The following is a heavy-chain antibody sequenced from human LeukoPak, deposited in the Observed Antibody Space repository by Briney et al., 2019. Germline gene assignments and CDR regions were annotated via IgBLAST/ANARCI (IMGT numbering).Heavy chain of an antibody. CDR3: ATLVSSGYGEFDY. V-gene: IGHV1-24*01. Sequence: ASVKVSFKVSGYTLTELSMHWVGQAPGKGLEWMGGFDPEEAETIYAQKFQGRVTMTEDKSTGTAYMELSSLRSEDTAVYYCATLVSSGYGEFDYWGQGTLVTVSA. CDR2: FDPEEAET. D-gene: IGHD3-22*01. CDR1: GYTLTELS. J-gene: IGHJ4*02.